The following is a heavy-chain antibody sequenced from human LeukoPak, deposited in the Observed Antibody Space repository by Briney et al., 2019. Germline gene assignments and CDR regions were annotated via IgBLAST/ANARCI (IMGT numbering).Heavy chain of an antibody. Sequence: GASVKVSCKASGYTFTGYYMHWVRQAPGQGLEWMGWINPNSGGTNYAQKFQGRVTMTRDTSISTAYMELSRLRSDDTAVYYCARVPGPGSGTYYTFDSWGQGTLVTVSS. CDR1: GYTFTGYY. J-gene: IGHJ4*02. V-gene: IGHV1-2*02. D-gene: IGHD3-10*01. CDR2: INPNSGGT. CDR3: ARVPGPGSGTYYTFDS.